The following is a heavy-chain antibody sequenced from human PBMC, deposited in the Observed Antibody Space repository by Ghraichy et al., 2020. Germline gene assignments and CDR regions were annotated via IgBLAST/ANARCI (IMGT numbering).Heavy chain of an antibody. CDR2: IDFIGTT. Sequence: SETLSLTCSVSGDSVRDSRYYWGWIRQPPGQGLQWITSIDFIGTTYYNPSLKGRVAMSVDRYTNQFSLRLTSVTAADTAVYYWARGRPPQSGSYPDAFDIWGQGKMITVSS. CDR3: ARGRPPQSGSYPDAFDI. CDR1: GDSVRDSRYY. J-gene: IGHJ3*02. V-gene: IGHV4-39*07. D-gene: IGHD3-16*02.